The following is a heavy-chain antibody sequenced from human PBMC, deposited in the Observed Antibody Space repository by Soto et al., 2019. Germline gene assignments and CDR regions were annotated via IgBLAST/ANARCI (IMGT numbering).Heavy chain of an antibody. CDR2: ISGSGGST. CDR1: GFTFSSYA. CDR3: ARDSDSSYFFDY. D-gene: IGHD3-10*01. V-gene: IGHV3-23*01. J-gene: IGHJ4*02. Sequence: GGSLRLSCAASGFTFSSYAMSWVRQAPGKGLEWVSAISGSGGSTHYADSVKGRFTISRDNSKNTLYLQMNSLRAEDTAVYYCARDSDSSYFFDYWGQGTLVTVSS.